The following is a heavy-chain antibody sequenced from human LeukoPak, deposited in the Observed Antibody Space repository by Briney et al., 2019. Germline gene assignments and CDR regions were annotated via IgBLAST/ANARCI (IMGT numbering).Heavy chain of an antibody. D-gene: IGHD3-3*01. Sequence: GSSVKVSXKASGGTFSSYAISWVRQAPGQGLEWMGGIIPIFGTAKYAQKFQGRVTITADESTSTAYMELSSLRSEDTAVYYCARCTYYDFWSGYSDAFDIWGQGTMVTVSS. J-gene: IGHJ3*02. V-gene: IGHV1-69*01. CDR1: GGTFSSYA. CDR3: ARCTYYDFWSGYSDAFDI. CDR2: IIPIFGTA.